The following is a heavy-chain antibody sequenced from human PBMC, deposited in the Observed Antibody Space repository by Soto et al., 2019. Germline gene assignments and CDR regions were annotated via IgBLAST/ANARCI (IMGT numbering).Heavy chain of an antibody. V-gene: IGHV4-30-4*01. CDR2: NYYSGST. Sequence: PSETLSLTCSVSGGSIGSDDYYWSWIRQPPGKGLEWIGYNYYSGSTYYNPSLQSRVTISLDTSKNQFSLKLSSVSAADTAVYYCARERVPGFIHHPSLDPCVQGSLVTV. CDR1: GGSIGSDDYY. CDR3: ARERVPGFIHHPSLDP. J-gene: IGHJ5*02. D-gene: IGHD2-2*01.